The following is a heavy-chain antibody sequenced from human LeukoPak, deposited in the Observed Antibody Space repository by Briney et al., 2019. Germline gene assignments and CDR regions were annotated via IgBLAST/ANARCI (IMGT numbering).Heavy chain of an antibody. Sequence: GGSLRLSCAASGFTFSSYAMHWVRQAPGKGLEWVAVISYDGSNKYYADSVKGRFTISRDNSKNTLYLQMNSLRAEDTAVYYCARAAEPYSNYVGNWLDPWGQGTLVTVSS. D-gene: IGHD4-11*01. J-gene: IGHJ5*02. V-gene: IGHV3-30*01. CDR3: ARAAEPYSNYVGNWLDP. CDR2: ISYDGSNK. CDR1: GFTFSSYA.